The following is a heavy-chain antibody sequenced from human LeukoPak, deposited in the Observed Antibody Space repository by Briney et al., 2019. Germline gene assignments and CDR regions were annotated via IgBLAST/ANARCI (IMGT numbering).Heavy chain of an antibody. V-gene: IGHV3-21*01. Sequence: GGSLTLSCAASGFTFSSYSMNWVRQAPGKGPEWVSYICCSSSYIYYADSVKGRFTISRDNAKNSLYLQMNSLRAEDTAVYYCARIYCSGGSCYSSIAYFGYWGQGTLVTVSS. CDR3: ARIYCSGGSCYSSIAYFGY. CDR1: GFTFSSYS. CDR2: ICCSSSYI. J-gene: IGHJ4*02. D-gene: IGHD2-15*01.